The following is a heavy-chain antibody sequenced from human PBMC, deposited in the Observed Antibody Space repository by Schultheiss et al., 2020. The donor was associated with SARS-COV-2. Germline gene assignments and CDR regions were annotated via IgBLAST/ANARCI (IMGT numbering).Heavy chain of an antibody. CDR1: RFAFSTYG. J-gene: IGHJ4*02. CDR3: AKDEWELLSGGSDY. D-gene: IGHD1-26*01. CDR2: VSYDGSNK. V-gene: IGHV3-30*18. Sequence: GGSLRLSCAASRFAFSTYGMPWVRQAPGKGLEWVAFVSYDGSNKYYADSVKGRFTISRDNSKNTLYLQMDSLRADDTAVYYCAKDEWELLSGGSDYWGQGALVTVSS.